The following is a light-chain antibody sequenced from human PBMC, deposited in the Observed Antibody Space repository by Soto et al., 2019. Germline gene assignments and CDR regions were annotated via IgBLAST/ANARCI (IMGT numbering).Light chain of an antibody. CDR3: QSYHSSNVV. CDR1: SGSIASNY. J-gene: IGLJ3*02. V-gene: IGLV6-57*04. CDR2: EDN. Sequence: NFMLTQPHSVSESPGKTVTISCTRSSGSIASNYVQWYQQRPGSAPTTVIYEDNQRPSGVPDRFSGSIDSSSNSASLTISRLKTEDEADYDCQSYHSSNVVFGGGTKVTVL.